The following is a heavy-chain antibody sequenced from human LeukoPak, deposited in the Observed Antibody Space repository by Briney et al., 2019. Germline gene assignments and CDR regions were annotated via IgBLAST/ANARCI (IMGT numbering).Heavy chain of an antibody. CDR2: IYCSGDT. CDR1: GGSISCGGYY. V-gene: IGHV4-31*03. Sequence: SQTLSLTCTVSGGSISCGGYYWSWVRQRPGEGLVWIGHIYCSGDTYSNPSLKRRVFISVDTSKNLFFLMLSSVTVADTAVYYCARVPINSMFRGAVRHNWFDPWGQGTLVTVSS. CDR3: ARVPINSMFRGAVRHNWFDP. D-gene: IGHD3-10*01. J-gene: IGHJ5*02.